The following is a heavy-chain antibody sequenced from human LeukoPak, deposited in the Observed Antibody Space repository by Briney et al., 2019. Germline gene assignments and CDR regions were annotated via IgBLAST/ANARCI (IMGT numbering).Heavy chain of an antibody. J-gene: IGHJ6*03. D-gene: IGHD3-10*01. CDR1: GYTFTSSG. Sequence: GASVKVSCKASGYTFTSSGISWVRQAPGQGLEWMGWISTYNGNTNYAQKLQGRVTMTTDTSTSTAYMELRSLRSDDTAVYYCARGSSVPYYGSGSYPSYYYYYMDVWGKGTTVTVSS. CDR2: ISTYNGNT. CDR3: ARGSSVPYYGSGSYPSYYYYYMDV. V-gene: IGHV1-18*01.